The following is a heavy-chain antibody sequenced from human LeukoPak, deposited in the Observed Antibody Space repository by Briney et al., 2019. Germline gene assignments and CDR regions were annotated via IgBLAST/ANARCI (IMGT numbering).Heavy chain of an antibody. J-gene: IGHJ4*02. CDR2: INHSGST. V-gene: IGHV4-34*01. CDR3: ARGRSGWFGVRFFDY. Sequence: SETLSLTCAVYGGSFSGYYWSWIRQPPGKGLEWIGEINHSGSTNYNPSLKSRVTISVDTSKNQFSLKLSSVTAADTAVYYCARGRSGWFGVRFFDYWGQGTLVTVSS. CDR1: GGSFSGYY. D-gene: IGHD6-19*01.